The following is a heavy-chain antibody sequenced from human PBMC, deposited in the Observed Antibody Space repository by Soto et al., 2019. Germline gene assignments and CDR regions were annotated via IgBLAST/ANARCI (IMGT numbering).Heavy chain of an antibody. V-gene: IGHV3-7*01. Sequence: EVQLVESGGGLVQPGGSLRLSCAASGFTFSSYWMSWVRQAPGKGLEWVANIKQDGSEKYYVDSVKGRFTISRDNAKNSLYLQMNSLRAEDTAVYYCAREGYSSGWYESDYWGQGNLVTVSS. CDR2: IKQDGSEK. CDR3: AREGYSSGWYESDY. J-gene: IGHJ4*02. D-gene: IGHD6-19*01. CDR1: GFTFSSYW.